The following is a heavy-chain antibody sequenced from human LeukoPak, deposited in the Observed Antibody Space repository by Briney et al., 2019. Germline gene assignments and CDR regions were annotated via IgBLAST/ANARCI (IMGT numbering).Heavy chain of an antibody. CDR2: INPSGGST. V-gene: IGHV1-46*01. CDR1: GYTFTSYY. CDR3: ARDQLYCSGGSCYSSGSNFQH. J-gene: IGHJ1*01. D-gene: IGHD2-15*01. Sequence: ASVKVSCKASGYTFTSYYMHWVRQAPGQGLDWMGIINPSGGSTSYAQKFQGRVTMTRDTSTSTVYMELSSLRSEDTSVYYCARDQLYCSGGSCYSSGSNFQHWGQGTLVTVSS.